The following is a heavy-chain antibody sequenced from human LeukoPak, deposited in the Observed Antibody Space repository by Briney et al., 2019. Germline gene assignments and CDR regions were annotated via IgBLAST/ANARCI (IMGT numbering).Heavy chain of an antibody. V-gene: IGHV5-51*01. CDR2: IYPADSDT. CDR1: GYTFTNYW. D-gene: IGHD6-6*01. Sequence: GESLKISCKGYGYTFTNYWIAWVRQMPGKGLEWMGIIYPADSDTRYSPPFQGQVTISADKSISTAFLQWSSLKASDTAMYYCARRPYSSSSREAWFDPWGQGTLVTVSS. J-gene: IGHJ5*02. CDR3: ARRPYSSSSREAWFDP.